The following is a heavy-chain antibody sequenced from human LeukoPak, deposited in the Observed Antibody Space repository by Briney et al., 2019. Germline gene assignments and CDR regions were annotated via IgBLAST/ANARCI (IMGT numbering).Heavy chain of an antibody. CDR3: AREGPRGNSQFDY. Sequence: GGSLRLSCAASGFTFSSYGMHWVRQAPGKGLEWVALIWYDGSNKYYTDSVKGRLTISRDNSKDTLFLQMNGLRAEDTAVYYCAREGPRGNSQFDYWGQGTLVTVSS. D-gene: IGHD2/OR15-2a*01. J-gene: IGHJ4*02. CDR1: GFTFSSYG. V-gene: IGHV3-33*01. CDR2: IWYDGSNK.